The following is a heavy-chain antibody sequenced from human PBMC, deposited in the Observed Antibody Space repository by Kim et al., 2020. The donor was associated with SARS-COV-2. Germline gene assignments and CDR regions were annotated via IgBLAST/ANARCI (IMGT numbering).Heavy chain of an antibody. Sequence: SVKVSCKASGGTFSSYAISWVRQAPGQGLEWMGGIIPIFGTANYAQKFHGRVTITADESTSTAYMELSSLRSEDTAVYYCACRTHILTGYRNYYYYYGMDVWGQGTTVTVSS. CDR3: ACRTHILTGYRNYYYYYGMDV. J-gene: IGHJ6*02. CDR1: GGTFSSYA. D-gene: IGHD3-9*01. V-gene: IGHV1-69*13. CDR2: IIPIFGTA.